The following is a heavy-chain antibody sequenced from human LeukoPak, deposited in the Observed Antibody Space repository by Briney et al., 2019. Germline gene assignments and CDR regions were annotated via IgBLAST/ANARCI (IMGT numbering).Heavy chain of an antibody. J-gene: IGHJ3*02. CDR1: GFAFSNFW. CDR2: IKQDARDK. V-gene: IGHV3-7*01. CDR3: ARERFGEFALDI. D-gene: IGHD3-10*01. Sequence: PGGSLRLSCAASGFAFSNFWMTWVRQAPGKGLEWVANIKQDARDKYYVDSVKGRFTISRDNAKNSVYLQMNGLRAEDTAVYYCARERFGEFALDIWGQGTVVTVSS.